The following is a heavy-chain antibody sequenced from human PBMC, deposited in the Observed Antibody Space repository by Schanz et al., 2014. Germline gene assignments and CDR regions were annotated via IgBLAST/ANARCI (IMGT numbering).Heavy chain of an antibody. Sequence: EVQLVESGGGLVQPGGSLRLSCAASGFTFSDYYMSWIRQAPGKGLEWVANIKEDGSEKYYVDSVKGRFTISRDNAKNTLSLQLNSLRADDTAVYYCRLWFGELYYGMDVWGQGTTVTVSS. CDR1: GFTFSDYY. CDR2: IKEDGSEK. CDR3: RLWFGELYYGMDV. V-gene: IGHV3-7*03. D-gene: IGHD3-10*01. J-gene: IGHJ6*02.